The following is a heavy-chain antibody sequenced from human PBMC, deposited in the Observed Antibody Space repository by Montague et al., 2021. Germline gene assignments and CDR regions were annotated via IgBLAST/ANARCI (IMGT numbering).Heavy chain of an antibody. V-gene: IGHV4-59*01. Sequence: SETLSLTCSVSGDSINGWYWSWIRQPPGKGLEWIGSVFCSGATNYNPSLKSRVTMSADASKNQVSLKVNSVTAADTAVYYCARQGFYGSGGFFIWGLGTLVTVSS. CDR3: ARQGFYGSGGFFI. CDR1: GDSINGWY. D-gene: IGHD2-15*01. J-gene: IGHJ4*02. CDR2: VFCSGAT.